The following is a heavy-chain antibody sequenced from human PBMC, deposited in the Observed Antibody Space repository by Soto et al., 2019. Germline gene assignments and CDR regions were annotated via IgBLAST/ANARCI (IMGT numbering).Heavy chain of an antibody. CDR1: GYTFTSYA. D-gene: IGHD2-2*01. Sequence: GASVKVSCKASGYTFTSYAMHWVRQAPGQRLEWMGWINAGNGNTKYSQKFQGRVTITRDTSASTAYMELSSLRSEDTAVYYCARDRGFVVVVPAGGMDVWGQGTTVTDSS. V-gene: IGHV1-3*01. CDR3: ARDRGFVVVVPAGGMDV. CDR2: INAGNGNT. J-gene: IGHJ6*02.